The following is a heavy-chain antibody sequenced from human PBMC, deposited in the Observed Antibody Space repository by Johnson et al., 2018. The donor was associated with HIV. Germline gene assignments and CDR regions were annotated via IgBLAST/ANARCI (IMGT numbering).Heavy chain of an antibody. CDR1: GFTFSSYA. J-gene: IGHJ3*02. CDR2: ISGSGGST. D-gene: IGHD4-17*01. CDR3: AKDISGYGDSVDDAFDI. V-gene: IGHV3-23*04. Sequence: VQLVESGGGVVQPGRSLRLSCAASGFTFSSYAMSWVRQAPGKGLEWVSAISGSGGSTYYADSVKGRFTISRDNAKNSLYLQMNSLRGEDTAFYYCAKDISGYGDSVDDAFDIWGQGTMVTVSS.